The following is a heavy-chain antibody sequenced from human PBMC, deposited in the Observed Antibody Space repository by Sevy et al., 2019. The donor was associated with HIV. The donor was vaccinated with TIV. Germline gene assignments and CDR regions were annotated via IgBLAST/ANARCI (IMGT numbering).Heavy chain of an antibody. CDR1: GFAFSAFY. CDR2: VDPSGTNT. CDR3: ARGDSYGSF. Sequence: GGSLRLSCAASGFAFSAFYMTWIRQSPGKGLEWLSHVDPSGTNTFYADSVKGRFTVSRDNAKNSLFLQMHSLRADDTALYYCARGDSYGSFWGQGTSVTVSS. V-gene: IGHV3-11*01. J-gene: IGHJ4*02. D-gene: IGHD5-18*01.